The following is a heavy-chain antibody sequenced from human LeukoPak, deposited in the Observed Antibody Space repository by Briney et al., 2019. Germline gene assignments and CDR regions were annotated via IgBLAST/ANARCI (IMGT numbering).Heavy chain of an antibody. V-gene: IGHV4-39*01. CDR1: GGSISSSSYY. Sequence: PSETLSLTCTVSGGSISSSSYYWGWIRQPPGKGLEWIGSIYYSGSTYYNPSLKSRVTISVDTSKNQFSLKLSSVTAADTAVYYCARLIIFGVVITPAWFDPWGQGTLVTVSS. CDR3: ARLIIFGVVITPAWFDP. D-gene: IGHD3-3*01. J-gene: IGHJ5*02. CDR2: IYYSGST.